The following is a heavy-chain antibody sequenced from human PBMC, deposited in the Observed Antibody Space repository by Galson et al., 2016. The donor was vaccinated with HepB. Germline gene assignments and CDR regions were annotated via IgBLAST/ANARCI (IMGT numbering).Heavy chain of an antibody. CDR1: GFTFSAYS. CDR2: ITGSGGST. J-gene: IGHJ4*02. D-gene: IGHD5-12*01. CDR3: AKWGGYGDS. Sequence: SLRLSCAASGFTFSAYSITWVRQTPARGLEWASGITGSGGSTYYADSVKGRFTISRDNSKNTVFLQMNSLRGEDAATYYCAKWGGYGDSWGQGTLVTVSS. V-gene: IGHV3-23*01.